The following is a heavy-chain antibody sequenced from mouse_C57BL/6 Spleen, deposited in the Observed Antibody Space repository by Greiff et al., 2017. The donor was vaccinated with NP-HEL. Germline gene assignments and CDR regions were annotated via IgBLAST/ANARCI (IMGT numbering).Heavy chain of an antibody. V-gene: IGHV5-9-1*02. CDR3: TRVDYLYAMDY. Sequence: DVMLVESGEGLVKPGGSLKLSCAASGFTFSSYAMSWVRQTPEKRLEWVAYISSGGDYIYYADTVKGRFTISRDNARNTLYLQMSSLKSEDTAMYYCTRVDYLYAMDYWGQGTSVTVSS. D-gene: IGHD2-4*01. J-gene: IGHJ4*01. CDR1: GFTFSSYA. CDR2: ISSGGDYI.